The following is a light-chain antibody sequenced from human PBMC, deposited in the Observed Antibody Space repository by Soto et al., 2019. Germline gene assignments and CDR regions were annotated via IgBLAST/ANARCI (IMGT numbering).Light chain of an antibody. CDR3: QGYATSAHP. J-gene: IGKJ4*01. CDR2: SAS. Sequence: ATLHLYQRQRATLSCRASQSVSSKLAWYQQRPGQAPRLLIYSASTRATGIPARFSGSGSGTDFTLTICILATGGLESYYCQGYATSAHPLGG. V-gene: IGKV3-15*01. CDR1: QSVSSK.